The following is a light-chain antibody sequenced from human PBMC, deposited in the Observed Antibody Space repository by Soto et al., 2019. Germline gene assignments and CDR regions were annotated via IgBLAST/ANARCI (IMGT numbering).Light chain of an antibody. J-gene: IGKJ4*01. Sequence: EILMRQTPATLSVSPGERATLSCRASQGVSSHFAWYQQRPGQAPRLLIYDASARATGIPARFSGSGSGTEFTLTISGLQSEDSAVYYCQQYHNWPPLTFGGGTKVEIE. CDR2: DAS. CDR3: QQYHNWPPLT. CDR1: QGVSSH. V-gene: IGKV3-15*01.